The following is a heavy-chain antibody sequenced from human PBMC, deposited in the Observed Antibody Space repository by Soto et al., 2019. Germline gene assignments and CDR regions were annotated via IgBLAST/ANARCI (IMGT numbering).Heavy chain of an antibody. J-gene: IGHJ4*02. CDR2: IYYSGST. Sequence: SETLSLTCTVSGGSISSYYWSWIRQPPGKGLEWIGYIYYSGSTNYNPSLKSRVTISVDTSKNQFSLKLSSVTAADTAVYYCARGPYRGMFDYWGQGTLVTVSS. V-gene: IGHV4-59*01. D-gene: IGHD2-2*02. CDR3: ARGPYRGMFDY. CDR1: GGSISSYY.